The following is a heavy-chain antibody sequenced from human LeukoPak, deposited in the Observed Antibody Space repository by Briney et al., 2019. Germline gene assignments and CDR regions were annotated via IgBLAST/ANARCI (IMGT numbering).Heavy chain of an antibody. CDR2: IIPILGIA. Sequence: SVKVSCKASGGTFSSYAISWVRQAPGQGLEWMGRIIPILGIANYAQKFQGSVTITADKSTSTAYMELSSLRSEDTAVYYCARGLDWRYFDYWGQGTLVTVSS. CDR3: ARGLDWRYFDY. V-gene: IGHV1-69*04. J-gene: IGHJ4*02. CDR1: GGTFSSYA. D-gene: IGHD3-3*01.